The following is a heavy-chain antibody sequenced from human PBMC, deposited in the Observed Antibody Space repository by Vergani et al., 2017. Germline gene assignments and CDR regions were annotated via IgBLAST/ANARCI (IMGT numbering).Heavy chain of an antibody. V-gene: IGHV1-69*11. CDR3: ARDYWYSSGYYYYMDV. Sequence: QVQLVQSGAEVKKPGSSVKVSCKASGGTFSSYAISWVRQAPGQGLEWMGRIIPILGTANYAQKFQGRVTITADESTRTAYMALSSLRSEDTAVYYCARDYWYSSGYYYYMDVWGKGTTVTVSS. CDR1: GGTFSSYA. D-gene: IGHD6-19*01. J-gene: IGHJ6*03. CDR2: IIPILGTA.